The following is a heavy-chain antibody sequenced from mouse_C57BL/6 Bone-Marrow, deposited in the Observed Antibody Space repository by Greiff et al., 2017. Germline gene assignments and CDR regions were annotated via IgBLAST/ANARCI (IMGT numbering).Heavy chain of an antibody. D-gene: IGHD1-1*01. CDR2: INPNNGGT. CDR3: ARSTVADY. V-gene: IGHV1-26*01. Sequence: VQLQQSGPELVKPGASVKISCKASGYTFTDYYMNWVKQSHGKSLEWIGDINPNNGGTSYNQKFKGKATLTVDKSSITAYLELRSLTSEDSAVXYCARSTVADYWGQGTTLTVSS. CDR1: GYTFTDYY. J-gene: IGHJ2*01.